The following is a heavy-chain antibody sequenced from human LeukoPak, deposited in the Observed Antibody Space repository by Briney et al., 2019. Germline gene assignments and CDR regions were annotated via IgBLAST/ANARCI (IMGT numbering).Heavy chain of an antibody. V-gene: IGHV4-34*01. D-gene: IGHD6-13*01. J-gene: IGHJ4*02. CDR1: GGSFSGYY. CDR3: ARGIAAAGTGFDY. Sequence: PSETLSLTCAVYGGSFSGYYWSWIRQPPGKGLEWIGEINHSGSTNYNPSLKSRVTISVDTSKNQLSLKLSSVTAADTAVYYCARGIAAAGTGFDYWGQGTLVTVSS. CDR2: INHSGST.